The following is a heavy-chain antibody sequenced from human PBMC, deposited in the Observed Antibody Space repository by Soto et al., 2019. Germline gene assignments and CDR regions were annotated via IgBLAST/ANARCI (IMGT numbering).Heavy chain of an antibody. CDR1: GFVFGSYA. CDR2: IMYDGNTE. D-gene: IGHD2-21*01. V-gene: IGHV3-30-3*01. J-gene: IGHJ5*02. CDR3: TRPTCDGGNCYFAH. Sequence: GGSLRLSCAASGFVFGSYAMHWVRQAPGKGLEWVAVIMYDGNTEYYADSAKGRFTLSRDNSKNILYVQMNSLRAEDTAVYYCTRPTCDGGNCYFAHWGQGTLVTVSS.